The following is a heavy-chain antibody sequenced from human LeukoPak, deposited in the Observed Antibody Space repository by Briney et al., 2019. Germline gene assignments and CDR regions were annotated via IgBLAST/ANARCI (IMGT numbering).Heavy chain of an antibody. CDR3: ARNWYFDL. CDR2: TNHSGST. V-gene: IGHV4-34*01. Sequence: SETLSLTCAVYGGSFSGYYWSWIRQPPGKGLEWIGETNHSGSTNYNPSLKSRVTMSVDTSKNQFSLKLSSVTAADTAVYYCARNWYFDLWGRGTLVTVSS. CDR1: GGSFSGYY. J-gene: IGHJ2*01.